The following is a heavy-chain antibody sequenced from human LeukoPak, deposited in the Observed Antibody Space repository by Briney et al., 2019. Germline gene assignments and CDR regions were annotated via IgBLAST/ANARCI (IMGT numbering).Heavy chain of an antibody. J-gene: IGHJ4*02. CDR3: ANLLRWEPY. CDR1: GFTFSSHG. V-gene: IGHV3-30*18. D-gene: IGHD4-23*01. CDR2: ISYDGSNK. Sequence: GGTLRLSCAASGFTFSSHGMNWVRQAPGKGLEWVAVISYDGSNKYYADSVKGRFTISRDNSKNTLYLQMNSLRAEDTAVYYCANLLRWEPYWGQGTLVTVSS.